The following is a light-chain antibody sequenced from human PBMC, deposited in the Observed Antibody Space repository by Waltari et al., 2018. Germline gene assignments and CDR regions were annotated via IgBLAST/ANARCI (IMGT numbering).Light chain of an antibody. V-gene: IGKV1-12*01. CDR1: QGLSSW. CDR2: AAS. Sequence: DIQMTQSPSSLSASVGDKVTITCRASQGLSSWLAWYQQKQGKAPKLLIYAASSLQSGVPSKFSGTGSVTDYTLTISSMQPEDFATYYCQQCYNTPWTFGQGTKVEIK. J-gene: IGKJ1*01. CDR3: QQCYNTPWT.